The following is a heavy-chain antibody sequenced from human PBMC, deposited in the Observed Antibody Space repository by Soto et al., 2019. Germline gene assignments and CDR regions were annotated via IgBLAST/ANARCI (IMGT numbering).Heavy chain of an antibody. CDR1: GASFYNFA. Sequence: QVDLVQSGAEVKKPGSSVTVSCKASGASFYNFALYWVRQAPGQGLEWVGGLTPVFRTANYSQKFQGRVTITADESTTTAYMELSNLRSDDPAVFYCAGVDCGGGTCYSGGVDYWGQGTLVTVSS. D-gene: IGHD2-15*01. CDR2: LTPVFRTA. J-gene: IGHJ4*02. V-gene: IGHV1-69*01. CDR3: AGVDCGGGTCYSGGVDY.